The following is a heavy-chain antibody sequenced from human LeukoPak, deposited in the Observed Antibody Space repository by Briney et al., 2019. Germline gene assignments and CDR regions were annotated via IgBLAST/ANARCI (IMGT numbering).Heavy chain of an antibody. CDR3: ARRQINGPIDY. V-gene: IGHV4-39*01. CDR1: GGSISSSSYY. CDR2: IYHSGST. D-gene: IGHD2-8*01. J-gene: IGHJ4*02. Sequence: SETLSLTCTVSGGSISSSSYYWGWFRQPPGKGLEWIASIYHSGSTFYNPSLKSRVTISVDTSKSQFSLRLSSVTAADTAVFYCARRQINGPIDYWGQGTLVTVSS.